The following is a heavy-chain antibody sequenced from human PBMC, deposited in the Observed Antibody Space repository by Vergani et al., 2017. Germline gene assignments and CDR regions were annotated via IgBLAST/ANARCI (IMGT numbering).Heavy chain of an antibody. V-gene: IGHV1-2*02. Sequence: QVQLVQSGAEVKKPGASVKVSCKASGYTFTDYFMHWVRQAPGQGLEWMGWINPNSGGTNYAQKFQGRVTMTRDTSISTAYMELSNLRSDDTAVYYCARLGTSSNRDYFDYWGQGTLGTVSS. CDR3: ARLGTSSNRDYFDY. CDR2: INPNSGGT. J-gene: IGHJ4*02. CDR1: GYTFTDYF. D-gene: IGHD2-2*01.